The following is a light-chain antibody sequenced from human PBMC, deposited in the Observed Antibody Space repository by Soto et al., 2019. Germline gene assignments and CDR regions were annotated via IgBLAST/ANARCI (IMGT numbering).Light chain of an antibody. CDR2: DAS. CDR1: QSVNRKY. CDR3: QQRRNWPPIT. V-gene: IGKV3-11*01. J-gene: IGKJ5*01. Sequence: EIVRTLSSSTLSLSPGERVTLSCRASQSVNRKYLAWYQQKPGQAPRLLIYDASNRATGIPARFSGSGSGTDFTLTISSLESEDFAVYYCQQRRNWPPITFGQGTRLEIK.